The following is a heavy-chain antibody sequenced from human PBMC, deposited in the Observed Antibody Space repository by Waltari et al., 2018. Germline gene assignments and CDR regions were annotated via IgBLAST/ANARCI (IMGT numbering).Heavy chain of an antibody. CDR3: ARARGYDSSGYYFKYYYYYMDV. D-gene: IGHD3-22*01. CDR1: GGSISSGGYY. J-gene: IGHJ6*03. V-gene: IGHV4-31*01. CDR2: IYYSGCT. Sequence: QVQLQESGPGLVKPSQTLSLTCPVSGGSISSGGYYWSWIRQHPGKGLGGIGYIYYSGCTYYTPSLKSLVTRSVDTSKNQFSLQLSSVTAADTAVYYCARARGYDSSGYYFKYYYYYMDVWGKGTTVTVSS.